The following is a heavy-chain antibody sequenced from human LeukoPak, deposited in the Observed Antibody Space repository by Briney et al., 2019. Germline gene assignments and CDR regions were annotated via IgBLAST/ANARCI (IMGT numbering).Heavy chain of an antibody. D-gene: IGHD1-26*01. CDR3: CIVSNPVPPFDY. Sequence: GGSLRLSCTASGFSFSSFTMNWVRQAPGKVLGWVSSINGRSNYIYYADSLKGRFTISSDTAKNPLYLELNRLRARDSAIYYCCIVSNPVPPFDYWGQGTLVTVSS. V-gene: IGHV3-21*01. CDR2: INGRSNYI. CDR1: GFSFSSFT. J-gene: IGHJ4*02.